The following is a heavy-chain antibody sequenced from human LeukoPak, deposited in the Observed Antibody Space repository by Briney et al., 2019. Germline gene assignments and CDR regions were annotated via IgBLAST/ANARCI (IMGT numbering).Heavy chain of an antibody. D-gene: IGHD6-19*01. V-gene: IGHV4-59*01. CDR2: IYYSGST. CDR3: ARRFSSGWWTFDY. J-gene: IGHJ4*02. Sequence: SETLSLTCTVSGGTISSYYWSWIRQPPGKGLEWIGYIYYSGSTNYNPSLKSRVTISVDTSKNQFSLKLSSVTAADTAVYYCARRFSSGWWTFDYWGQGALVTVSS. CDR1: GGTISSYY.